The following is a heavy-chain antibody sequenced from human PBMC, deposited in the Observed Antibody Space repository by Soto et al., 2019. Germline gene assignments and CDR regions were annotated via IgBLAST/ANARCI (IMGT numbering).Heavy chain of an antibody. CDR3: ASPWDILTGYPD. CDR1: GGSFSGYY. Sequence: PSETLSVTCAVYGGSFSGYYWSWIRQPPGKGLEWIGEINHSGSTNYNPSLKSRVTISVDTSKNQFSLKLSSVTAADTAVYYCASPWDILTGYPDWGQGTLVTVSS. J-gene: IGHJ4*02. CDR2: INHSGST. V-gene: IGHV4-34*01. D-gene: IGHD3-9*01.